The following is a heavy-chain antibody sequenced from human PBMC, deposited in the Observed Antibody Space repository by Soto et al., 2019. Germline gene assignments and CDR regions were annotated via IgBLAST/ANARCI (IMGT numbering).Heavy chain of an antibody. CDR2: IIPIFGTA. CDR1: GGTFSSYA. CDR3: ARERTDRKSYYYYGMDV. J-gene: IGHJ6*02. Sequence: QVQLVQSGAEVKKPGSSVKVSCKASGGTFSSYAISWVRQAPGQGLEWMGGIIPIFGTANYAQKFQGRVTITADESTSTAYMELSSLRSDDTAVYYCARERTDRKSYYYYGMDVWGQGTTVTVSS. V-gene: IGHV1-69*12.